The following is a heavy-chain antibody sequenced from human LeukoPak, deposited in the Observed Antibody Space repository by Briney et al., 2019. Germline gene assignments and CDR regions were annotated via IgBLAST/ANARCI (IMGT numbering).Heavy chain of an antibody. J-gene: IGHJ4*02. CDR2: INHSGST. D-gene: IGHD3-10*01. CDR1: GGSFSGYY. CDR3: ARTPKTYYYGSGSYYTNYYFDY. Sequence: PSETLSLTCAVYGGSFSGYYWSWIRQPPGKGLEWIGEINHSGSTNYNPSLKSRVTISVDTSKNQFSLKLSSVTAADTAVYYCARTPKTYYYGSGSYYTNYYFDYWGQGTLVTVSS. V-gene: IGHV4-34*01.